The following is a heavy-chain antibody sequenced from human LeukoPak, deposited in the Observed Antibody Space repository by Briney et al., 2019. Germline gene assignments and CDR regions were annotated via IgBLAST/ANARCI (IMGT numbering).Heavy chain of an antibody. CDR2: ISSSSSYI. D-gene: IGHD6-13*01. J-gene: IGHJ4*02. Sequence: GGSLRLSCAASGFTFSSYSMNWVRQAPGKGLEWVSSISSSSSYIYYADSVKGRFTIARDNAKNSLYLQMNSLRAEDTAVYYCAREVQQLDIPSLHTLYYFDYWGQGTLVTVSS. V-gene: IGHV3-21*01. CDR1: GFTFSSYS. CDR3: AREVQQLDIPSLHTLYYFDY.